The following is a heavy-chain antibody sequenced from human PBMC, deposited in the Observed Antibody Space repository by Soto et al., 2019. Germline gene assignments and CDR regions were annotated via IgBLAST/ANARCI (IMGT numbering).Heavy chain of an antibody. CDR2: IKGDGSEK. J-gene: IGHJ4*02. V-gene: IGHV3-7*01. Sequence: EVQMVESGGGLVQPGGSLRLSCADSGFTFSSYWMYWVRQAPGKGLEWVDNIKGDGSEKNYVDSVKGRFTISRDNAKNSLYLQMNSLRVEDTAVYYCASSLLRGQGTLVTVSS. CDR1: GFTFSSYW. CDR3: ASSLL.